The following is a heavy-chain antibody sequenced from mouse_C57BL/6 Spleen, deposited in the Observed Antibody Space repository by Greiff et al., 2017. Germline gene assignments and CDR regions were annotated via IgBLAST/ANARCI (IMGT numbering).Heavy chain of an antibody. V-gene: IGHV5-4*03. CDR1: GFTFSSYA. CDR2: ISDGGSYT. CDR3: ARAFTTVVATGRYYFDY. Sequence: EVKLMESGGGLVKPGGSLKLSCAASGFTFSSYAMSWVRQTPEKRLEWVAIISDGGSYTYYPDNVKGRFTISRDNAKNNLYLQMSHLKSEDTAMYYCARAFTTVVATGRYYFDYWGQGTTLTVSS. D-gene: IGHD1-1*01. J-gene: IGHJ2*01.